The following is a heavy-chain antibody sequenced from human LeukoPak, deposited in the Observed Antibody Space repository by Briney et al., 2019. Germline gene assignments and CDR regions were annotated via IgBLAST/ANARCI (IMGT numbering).Heavy chain of an antibody. V-gene: IGHV1-2*02. D-gene: IGHD3-3*01. CDR2: INPNSGGT. CDR1: GYTFTGYY. J-gene: IGHJ4*02. Sequence: ASMTVSCMASGYTFTGYYMHWVRQAPGHGLEWMGWINPNSGGTNYAQKLQGRVTMTRGTSIRTAYMELSRLRSDDTAVYYCASEGPKAYDFWSGYTPGYWGQGTGVSVSS. CDR3: ASEGPKAYDFWSGYTPGY.